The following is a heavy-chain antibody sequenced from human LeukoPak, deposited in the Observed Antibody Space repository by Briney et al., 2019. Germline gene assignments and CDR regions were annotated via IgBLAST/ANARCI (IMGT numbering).Heavy chain of an antibody. CDR3: ASQAAGAHDAFHI. CDR2: IYPGDSDT. CDR1: GYSFTSYW. J-gene: IGHJ3*02. D-gene: IGHD6-13*01. Sequence: GESLKISCKGSGYSFTSYWIGWVRQVPGKGLEWMGIIYPGDSDTRYSPSFQGQVTISADKSISIAYLQWSSLKASDTAMYYCASQAAGAHDAFHIWGQGTMVTVSS. V-gene: IGHV5-51*01.